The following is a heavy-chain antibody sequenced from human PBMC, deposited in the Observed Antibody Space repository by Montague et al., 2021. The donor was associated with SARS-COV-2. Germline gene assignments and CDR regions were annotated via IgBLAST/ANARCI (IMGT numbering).Heavy chain of an antibody. D-gene: IGHD4-11*01. Sequence: SETLSLTCTVSGRSISTDHYWGWIRQPPGKGPEWIVSIHHSGNTYYNPSLKSRLTISIDTSKNQFSLKLTSLTAADTAVYYCASQVAYLDYFDPWGQGTLVTVSS. V-gene: IGHV4-38-2*02. CDR1: GRSISTDHY. CDR3: ASQVAYLDYFDP. J-gene: IGHJ5*02. CDR2: IHHSGNT.